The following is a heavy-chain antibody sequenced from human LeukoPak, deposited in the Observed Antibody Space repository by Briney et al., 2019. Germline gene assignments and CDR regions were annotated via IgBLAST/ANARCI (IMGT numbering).Heavy chain of an antibody. D-gene: IGHD6-19*01. J-gene: IGHJ5*02. CDR3: ARDSIGSGWTP. CDR1: GYTFINYG. V-gene: IGHV1-18*01. Sequence: ASVKVSCKASGYTFINYGISWVRQAPGQGLEWMGWMSAYNGNTNYAQKLQGRVTMTTDTSTSTAYMELRSLRSDDTAVYYCARDSIGSGWTPWGQGTLVTVSS. CDR2: MSAYNGNT.